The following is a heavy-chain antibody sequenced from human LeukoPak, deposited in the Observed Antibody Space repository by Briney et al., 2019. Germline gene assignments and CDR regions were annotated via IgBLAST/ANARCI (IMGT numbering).Heavy chain of an antibody. V-gene: IGHV5-10-1*01. D-gene: IGHD1-14*01. CDR1: GYSFTSYW. CDR3: ARHVHVLQPVDY. CDR2: IDPSDSYT. J-gene: IGHJ4*02. Sequence: GESLKISCKGSGYSFTSYWISWVRQMPGKGLEWMGRIDPSDSYTNYSPSFQGHVTISADKSISTAYLQWSSLKASDTAMYYCARHVHVLQPVDYWGQGTLVTVSS.